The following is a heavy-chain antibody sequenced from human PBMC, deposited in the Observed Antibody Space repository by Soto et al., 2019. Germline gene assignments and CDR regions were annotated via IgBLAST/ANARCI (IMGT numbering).Heavy chain of an antibody. D-gene: IGHD2-21*01. V-gene: IGHV3-30*18. CDR3: AKDIHSARVLASYFDY. Sequence: QVQLVESGGGVVQPGRSLRLSCAASGFTFSSYGMHWVRQAPGKGLEWVAVISYDGSNKYYADSVKGRFTISRDNSKNTLYLQMNSLRAEDTAVYYCAKDIHSARVLASYFDYWGQGTLVTVSS. CDR1: GFTFSSYG. J-gene: IGHJ4*02. CDR2: ISYDGSNK.